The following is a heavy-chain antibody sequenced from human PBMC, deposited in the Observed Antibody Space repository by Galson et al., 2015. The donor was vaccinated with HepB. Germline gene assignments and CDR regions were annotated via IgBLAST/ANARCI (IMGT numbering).Heavy chain of an antibody. V-gene: IGHV4-31*03. CDR2: IYYSGST. CDR3: ARVSGAYYDFWSGYYPNDAFDI. CDR1: GGSISSGGYY. Sequence: LSLTCTVSGGSISSGGYYWSWIRQHPGKGLEWIGYIYYSGSTYYNPSLKSRVTISVDTSKNQFSLKLSSVTAADTAVYYCARVSGAYYDFWSGYYPNDAFDIWGQGTIVTVSS. D-gene: IGHD3-3*01. J-gene: IGHJ3*02.